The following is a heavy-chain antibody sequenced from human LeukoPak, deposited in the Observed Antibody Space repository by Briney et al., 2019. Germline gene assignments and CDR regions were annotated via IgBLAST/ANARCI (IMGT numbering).Heavy chain of an antibody. Sequence: SETLSLTCTVSGGSISSHYWSWIRQPPGKGLEWIGYIYYSGSTNYNPSLKSRVTISVDTSKNQFSLKLSSVTAADTAVYYCAREVGFLGSDYWGQETLVTVSS. CDR3: AREVGFLGSDY. J-gene: IGHJ4*02. CDR2: IYYSGST. CDR1: GGSISSHY. D-gene: IGHD2/OR15-2a*01. V-gene: IGHV4-59*11.